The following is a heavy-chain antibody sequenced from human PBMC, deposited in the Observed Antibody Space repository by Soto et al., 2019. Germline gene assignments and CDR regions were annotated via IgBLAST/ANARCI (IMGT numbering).Heavy chain of an antibody. CDR3: AKRPKRGGDYVGNGVDV. CDR2: ISGSGGSA. D-gene: IGHD2-21*02. CDR1: GFTFSNYA. V-gene: IGHV3-23*01. J-gene: IGHJ6*02. Sequence: EVQLLESGGGLVQPGGSLRLSCAASGFTFSNYAMRWVRQAPGKGLEWVSAISGSGGSAYYADSVKGRFTISRDNSKNTLYLQMNSLRAEDTAVYYCAKRPKRGGDYVGNGVDVWGQRTTVTVSS.